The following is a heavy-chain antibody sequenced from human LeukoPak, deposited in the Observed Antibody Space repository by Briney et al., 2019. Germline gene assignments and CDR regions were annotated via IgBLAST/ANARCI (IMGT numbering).Heavy chain of an antibody. V-gene: IGHV3-30*18. Sequence: PGRSLRLSCAASGFTFSSYGMHWVRQAPGKGLEWVAVISYDGSNKYYADSVKGRFTISRDNSKNTLYLQMNSLRAEDTAVYYCAKAGEAVAGSGFDYWGQGTLVTVSS. J-gene: IGHJ4*02. CDR2: ISYDGSNK. CDR1: GFTFSSYG. CDR3: AKAGEAVAGSGFDY. D-gene: IGHD6-19*01.